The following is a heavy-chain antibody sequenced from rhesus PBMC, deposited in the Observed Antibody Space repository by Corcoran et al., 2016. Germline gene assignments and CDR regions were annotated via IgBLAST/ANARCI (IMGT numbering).Heavy chain of an antibody. CDR1: GGSISSHH. J-gene: IGHJ5-2*02. Sequence: QVRLQESGPGLVKPSEPLSLTCAVSGGSISSHHWTWIRHPPGKGLEGIGRFSGSRWSTDYNPSLKSRVTISTDTSKNQFSLKLSSVSAADTAVYYCARDLGPEDNSLDVWGRGLLVTVSS. CDR2: FSGSRWST. D-gene: IGHD3-34*01. CDR3: ARDLGPEDNSLDV. V-gene: IGHV4-173*01.